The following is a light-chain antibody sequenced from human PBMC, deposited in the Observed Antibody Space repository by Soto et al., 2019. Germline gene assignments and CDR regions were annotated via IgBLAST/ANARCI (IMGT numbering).Light chain of an antibody. CDR3: QQYGSSPRLT. CDR2: GAS. CDR1: QSVSSSY. J-gene: IGKJ4*01. V-gene: IGKV3-20*01. Sequence: ESVWTHTPGTLSLSPGERATLSCMAIQSVSSSYLAWYQQKPVQAPSLLIYGASSRATGIPDRFSGSGSGTDFTLTISRLEPADFAVYYCQQYGSSPRLTFGGGTKVDIK.